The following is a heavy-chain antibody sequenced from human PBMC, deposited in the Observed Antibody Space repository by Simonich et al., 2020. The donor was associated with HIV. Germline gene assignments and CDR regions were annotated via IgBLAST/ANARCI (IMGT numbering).Heavy chain of an antibody. CDR2: IIPIFGTA. CDR1: GGTFSSFA. D-gene: IGHD3-10*01. V-gene: IGHV1-69*13. J-gene: IGHJ4*02. Sequence: QVQLVQSGAEVKKPGSSVKVSCKASGGTFSSFAISGVRQAPGLGLEWGGGIIPIFGTAKYAQMFQGRVTITADESTSTAYMELSSLRSEDTGIYYCARKGGGRGVYYFDYWGQGTLVTVSS. CDR3: ARKGGGRGVYYFDY.